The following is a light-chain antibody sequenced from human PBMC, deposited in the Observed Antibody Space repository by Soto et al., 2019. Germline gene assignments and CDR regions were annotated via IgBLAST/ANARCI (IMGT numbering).Light chain of an antibody. CDR2: GAS. CDR1: QSVRGNF. Sequence: EIVLTQSPGTLSLSPGERATLSCMASQSVRGNFLAWYQQKPGQAPRLLIYGASSRATGIPDRFSGSGSGTDFTLTITRLEPEDFAVFYCQQYGTSLLTFGPGTKVDIK. J-gene: IGKJ3*01. V-gene: IGKV3-20*01. CDR3: QQYGTSLLT.